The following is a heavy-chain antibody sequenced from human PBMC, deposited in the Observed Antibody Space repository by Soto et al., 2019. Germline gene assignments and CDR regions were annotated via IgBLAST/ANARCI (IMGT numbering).Heavy chain of an antibody. Sequence: GASVKVSCKASGYTLTNYYMHWVRQAPGQGLEWMGVIHYSGATPTYAQKFQGRVTMARDTSTSTVYVELSSLTSEDTAVYYCARGGPDLATIGIFDYWGQGTLVTVSS. J-gene: IGHJ4*02. D-gene: IGHD3-16*01. CDR2: IHYSGATP. CDR1: GYTLTNYY. CDR3: ARGGPDLATIGIFDY. V-gene: IGHV1-46*01.